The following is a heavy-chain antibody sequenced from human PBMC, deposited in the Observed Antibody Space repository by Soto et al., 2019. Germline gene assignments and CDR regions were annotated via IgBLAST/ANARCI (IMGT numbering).Heavy chain of an antibody. J-gene: IGHJ4*02. V-gene: IGHV1-18*01. CDR3: ARGRYGDY. CDR1: GYTFTSYG. Sequence: QVHLVQSGAEVKKPGASVKVSCKASGYTFTSYGITWVRQAPGQGLEWMGWISAPNGNTDYAQKLQGRVIVTRDTSTRTADMELRSLISDDTAVYYCARGRYGDYWGQGALVTVSS. CDR2: ISAPNGNT. D-gene: IGHD1-1*01.